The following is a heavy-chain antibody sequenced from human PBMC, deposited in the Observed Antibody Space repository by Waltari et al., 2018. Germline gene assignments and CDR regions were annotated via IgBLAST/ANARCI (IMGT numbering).Heavy chain of an antibody. J-gene: IGHJ4*02. D-gene: IGHD6-25*01. CDR2: MQHSGTT. V-gene: IGHV4-38-2*01. CDR3: ARRVSTGWQYNYFDY. Sequence: QVQLQESGPGLVKPSETLSLTCAVSGYSISSGYYWSWIRQPPGEWLEWIGCMQHSGTTYYNPSLKSRVTISVDTAKNQFSLKLSSVTAADTAVYYCARRVSTGWQYNYFDYWGQGTPVTVSS. CDR1: GYSISSGYY.